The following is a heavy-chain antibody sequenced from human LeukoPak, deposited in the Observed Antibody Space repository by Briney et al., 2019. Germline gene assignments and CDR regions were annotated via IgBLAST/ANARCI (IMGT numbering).Heavy chain of an antibody. V-gene: IGHV3-74*01. CDR2: IDRDGSEI. J-gene: IGHJ5*02. Sequence: PGGSLRLSCAASGFTISDHFMHWVRQGPGKGLMWVSRIDRDGSEINYVDSVKGRFTISRDNAKNTLYLTMNSMRDEDTAIYYCARHIRAAAFDPWGQGTLVTVSS. CDR1: GFTISDHF. CDR3: ARHIRAAAFDP. D-gene: IGHD6-13*01.